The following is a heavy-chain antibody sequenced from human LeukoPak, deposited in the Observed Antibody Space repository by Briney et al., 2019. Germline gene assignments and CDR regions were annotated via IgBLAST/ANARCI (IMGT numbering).Heavy chain of an antibody. CDR2: IRNKADNYAT. Sequence: GGSLRLSCTASGFTFSDSAIHWVRQASGKGLEWVGRIRNKADNYATAYSASVKGRFTISRDNSKNTVYLQMNSLRAEDTAVYFCARGGPGVFAYWGQGTLVTVSS. V-gene: IGHV3-73*01. CDR1: GFTFSDSA. J-gene: IGHJ4*02. CDR3: ARGGPGVFAY. D-gene: IGHD3-10*01.